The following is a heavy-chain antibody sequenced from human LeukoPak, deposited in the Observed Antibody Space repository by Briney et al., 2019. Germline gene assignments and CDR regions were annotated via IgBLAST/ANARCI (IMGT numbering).Heavy chain of an antibody. CDR3: ARYGARHYYYYYYYMDV. J-gene: IGHJ6*03. Sequence: SETLSLTCTVSGVSISSYYWSWIRQPPGKGLEWIGYIYYSGSTNYNPSLKSRVTISVDTSKNQFSLKMSSVTAADTAVYYCARYGARHYYYYYYYMDVWGKGTTVTVSS. D-gene: IGHD4-17*01. V-gene: IGHV4-59*01. CDR1: GVSISSYY. CDR2: IYYSGST.